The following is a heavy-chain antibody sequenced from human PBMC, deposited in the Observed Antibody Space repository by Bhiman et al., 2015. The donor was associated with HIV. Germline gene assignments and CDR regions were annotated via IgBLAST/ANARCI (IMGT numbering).Heavy chain of an antibody. CDR2: ISSSSSYI. CDR3: AREYAGTGYYGMDV. CDR1: GFTFSNYG. J-gene: IGHJ6*02. Sequence: VQLVESGGGVAQPGRSLRLSCAASGFTFSNYGMHWVRQAPGKGLEWVSSISSSSSYIYYADSVKGRFTISRDNAKNSLYLQMNSLRAEDTAVYYCAREYAGTGYYGMDVWGQGTTVTVSS. D-gene: IGHD6-13*01. V-gene: IGHV3-21*03.